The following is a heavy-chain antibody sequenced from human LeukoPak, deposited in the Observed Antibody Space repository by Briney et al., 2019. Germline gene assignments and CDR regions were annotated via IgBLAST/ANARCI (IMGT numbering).Heavy chain of an antibody. CDR1: GFTFSSYG. J-gene: IGHJ4*02. D-gene: IGHD3-10*01. CDR2: ISGSGGST. V-gene: IGHV3-23*01. CDR3: AKDGNYYGSGSYDY. Sequence: PGGTLRLSCAASGFTFSSYGMSWVRQAPGKGLEWVSAISGSGGSTYYADSVKGRFTISRDNSKNTLHLQMNSLRAEDTAVYYCAKDGNYYGSGSYDYWGQGTLVTVSS.